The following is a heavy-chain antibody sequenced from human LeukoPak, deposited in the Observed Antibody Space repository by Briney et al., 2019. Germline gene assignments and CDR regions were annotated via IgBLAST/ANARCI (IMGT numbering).Heavy chain of an antibody. D-gene: IGHD2-2*02. CDR3: ARRDIVVVPASILGAFDI. V-gene: IGHV3-23*01. CDR2: ISGSGGST. Sequence: GGSLRLSCAASGFTLSSYAMSWVRQAPGKGLEWVSGISGSGGSTYYADSVKGRFTISRDNSKNTLYLQMNSLRAEDTALYYCARRDIVVVPASILGAFDIWGQGTMVTVSS. CDR1: GFTLSSYA. J-gene: IGHJ3*02.